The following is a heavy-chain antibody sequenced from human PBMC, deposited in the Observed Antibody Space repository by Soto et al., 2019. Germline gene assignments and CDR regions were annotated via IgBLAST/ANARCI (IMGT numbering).Heavy chain of an antibody. J-gene: IGHJ6*02. CDR1: GGSISSYY. D-gene: IGHD4-4*01. CDR2: IYTSGST. CDR3: ASGLGYSNYVDYYGMDV. V-gene: IGHV4-4*07. Sequence: QVQLQESGPGLVKPSETLSLTCTVSGGSISSYYWSWIRQPAGKGLEWIGRIYTSGSTNYNPSLTSRVTMSVDTSKNQFSLKLSSVTAADTAVYYCASGLGYSNYVDYYGMDVWGQGTTVTVSS.